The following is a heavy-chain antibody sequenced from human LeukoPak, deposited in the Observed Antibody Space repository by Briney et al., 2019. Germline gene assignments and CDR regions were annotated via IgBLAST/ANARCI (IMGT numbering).Heavy chain of an antibody. D-gene: IGHD7-27*01. J-gene: IGHJ4*02. Sequence: SQTLSLTCTVSGGSFNFYFWRWVRQPSGKGLEWLADIDNRGSTKYNPSLRGRGTISVDTSRNHVSLRLTSVTAADTAVYFCARDSNWGFQWGPGTLVTVSS. CDR2: IDNRGST. V-gene: IGHV4-34*01. CDR1: GGSFNFYF. CDR3: ARDSNWGFQ.